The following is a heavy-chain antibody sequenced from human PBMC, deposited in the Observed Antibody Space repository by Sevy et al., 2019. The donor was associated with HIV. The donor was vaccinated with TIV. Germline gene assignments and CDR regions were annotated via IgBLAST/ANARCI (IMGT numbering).Heavy chain of an antibody. CDR2: FDPEYDEP. J-gene: IGHJ3*01. CDR1: GYRLRELS. D-gene: IGHD1-26*01. Sequence: ASVKVSCNVSGYRLRELSTYWVRQTPAKGLEGMGGFDPEYDEPTYAQNFQGRVTMTEDTSTDTAYMELSSLTSEDTAVYYCATLIVGTSYLRLWGQGTMVTVSS. V-gene: IGHV1-24*01. CDR3: ATLIVGTSYLRL.